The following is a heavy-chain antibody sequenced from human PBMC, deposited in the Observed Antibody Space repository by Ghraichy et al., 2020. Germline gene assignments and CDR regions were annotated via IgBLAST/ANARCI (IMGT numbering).Heavy chain of an antibody. J-gene: IGHJ4*02. Sequence: GESLNISCAASGFTFSDYYMSWIRQAPGKGLEWVSYISSSGSTIYYADSVKGRFTISRDNAKNSLYLQMNSLRAEDTAVYYCARLFYGDYEQWFDYWGQGTLVTVSS. V-gene: IGHV3-11*01. CDR2: ISSSGSTI. D-gene: IGHD4-17*01. CDR3: ARLFYGDYEQWFDY. CDR1: GFTFSDYY.